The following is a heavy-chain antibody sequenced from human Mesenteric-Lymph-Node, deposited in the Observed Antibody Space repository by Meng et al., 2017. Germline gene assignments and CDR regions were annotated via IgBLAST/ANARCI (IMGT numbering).Heavy chain of an antibody. V-gene: IGHV4-61*02. J-gene: IGHJ4*02. D-gene: IGHD2-15*01. CDR3: ARSPLDCSGGSCYFNYFDY. CDR2: IYTSGST. Sequence: LRLSCTVSGGSISSGSYYWSWIRQPAGKGLEWIGRIYTSGSTNYNPSLKSRVTISVDTSKNQFSLKLSSVTAADTAVYYCARSPLDCSGGSCYFNYFDYWGQGTLVTVSS. CDR1: GGSISSGSYY.